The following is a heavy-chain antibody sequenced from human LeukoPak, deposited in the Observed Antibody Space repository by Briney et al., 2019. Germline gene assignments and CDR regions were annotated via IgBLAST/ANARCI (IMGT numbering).Heavy chain of an antibody. CDR2: ISSSGSTI. D-gene: IGHD3-10*02. CDR1: GFTFRSYS. CDR3: AELGITMIGGV. Sequence: GGSLRLSCAASGFTFRSYSMNWVRQAPGKGLEWVSYISSSGSTIYYADSVKGRFTISRDNAKNSLYLQMNSLRAEDTAVYYCAELGITMIGGVWGKGTTVTISS. J-gene: IGHJ6*04. V-gene: IGHV3-48*04.